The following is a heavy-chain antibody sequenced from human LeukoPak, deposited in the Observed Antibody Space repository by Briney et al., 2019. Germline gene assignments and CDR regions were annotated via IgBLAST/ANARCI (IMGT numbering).Heavy chain of an antibody. Sequence: GGSLRLSCAASGFTFSDYYMSWIRQAPGKGLEWVSYISSSGSTIYYADSAKGRFTISRDNAKNSLYLQMNSLRAEDTAVYYCARSWLVQDAFDIWGQGAMVTVSS. CDR2: ISSSGSTI. D-gene: IGHD6-19*01. J-gene: IGHJ3*02. CDR3: ARSWLVQDAFDI. CDR1: GFTFSDYY. V-gene: IGHV3-11*01.